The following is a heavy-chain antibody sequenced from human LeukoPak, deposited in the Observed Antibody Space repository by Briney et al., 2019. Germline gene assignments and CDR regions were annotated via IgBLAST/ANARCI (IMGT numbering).Heavy chain of an antibody. Sequence: GGSLRLSCEGSGFPFGSYVMSWVRQTPGKGLEWIAYINHNAEMIFYPDFVKGRFTISRDNPKKSLYLQMNALRYEDTAIYYCARDHDWAFDLWGQGTLVTVSS. CDR3: ARDHDWAFDL. CDR1: GFPFGSYV. CDR2: INHNAEMI. J-gene: IGHJ4*02. D-gene: IGHD3-9*01. V-gene: IGHV3-48*02.